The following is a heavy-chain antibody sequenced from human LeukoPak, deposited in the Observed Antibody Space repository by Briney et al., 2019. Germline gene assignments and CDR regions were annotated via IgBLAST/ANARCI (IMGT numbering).Heavy chain of an antibody. CDR1: GGSMSPYY. CDR3: ASVTGSGSYGFDF. Sequence: SETLCLTCTVSGGSMSPYYWSWIRQPPGKGLEWIGYIYYSGITKYNSSLKSRVSIAIDTSKRVFSLILNSVTAADTAIYYCASVTGSGSYGFDFWGQGTLVSVSS. CDR2: IYYSGIT. J-gene: IGHJ4*02. V-gene: IGHV4-59*01. D-gene: IGHD6-19*01.